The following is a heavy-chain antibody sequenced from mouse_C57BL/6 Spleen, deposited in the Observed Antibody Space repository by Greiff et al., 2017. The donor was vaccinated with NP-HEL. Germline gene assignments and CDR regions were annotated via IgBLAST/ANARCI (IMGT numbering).Heavy chain of an antibody. D-gene: IGHD2-2*01. J-gene: IGHJ4*01. CDR2: IYPGDGDT. Sequence: VQLQQSGAELVKPGASVKISCKASGYAFSSYWMNWVKQRPGKGLEWIGQIYPGDGDTNYNGKFKGKATLTADKSSSTAYMQLSSLTFGDSAVCFCARSRVVTTRGDARDYWGQRTSVTVSS. V-gene: IGHV1-80*01. CDR1: GYAFSSYW. CDR3: ARSRVVTTRGDARDY.